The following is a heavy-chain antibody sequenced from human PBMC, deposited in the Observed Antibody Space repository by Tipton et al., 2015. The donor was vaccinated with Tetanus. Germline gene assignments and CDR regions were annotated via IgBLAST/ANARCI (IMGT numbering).Heavy chain of an antibody. V-gene: IGHV4-34*01. D-gene: IGHD6-19*01. CDR2: INHSGST. Sequence: TLSLTCAVYGGSFSGYYWSWIRQPPGKGLEWIGEINHSGSTNYNPSLKSRVTISVDTSKNQFSLKLSSVTAADTAVYYCASLSSGWYSDYWGQGTLVTVSS. CDR3: ASLSSGWYSDY. J-gene: IGHJ4*02. CDR1: GGSFSGYY.